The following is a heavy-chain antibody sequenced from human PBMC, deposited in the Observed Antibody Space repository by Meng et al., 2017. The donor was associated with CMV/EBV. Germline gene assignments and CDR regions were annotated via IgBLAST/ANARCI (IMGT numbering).Heavy chain of an antibody. CDR1: GFTFSSYA. J-gene: IGHJ6*02. V-gene: IGHV3-33*06. D-gene: IGHD3-3*01. CDR3: AKDLTYYDFWSGYYPAYYYGMDV. Sequence: GGSLRLSCAASGFTFSSYAMHWVRQAPGKGLEWVAVIWYDGSNKYYADSVKGRFTISRDNSKNTLYLQMNSLRAEDTAVYYCAKDLTYYDFWSGYYPAYYYGMDVWGQGTTVTVSS. CDR2: IWYDGSNK.